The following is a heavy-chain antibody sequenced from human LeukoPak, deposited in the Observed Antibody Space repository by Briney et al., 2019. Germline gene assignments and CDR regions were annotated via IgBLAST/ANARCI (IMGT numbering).Heavy chain of an antibody. Sequence: GGSLRLSCAASGFTLSSYWMNWVRQAPGKGLEWVATIKQDGDEEYYGASVKGRFTISRDNANKSLYLQMSSLRVEDTAVYYCARGRPTPGTDYWGQGTLVTVSS. J-gene: IGHJ4*02. D-gene: IGHD6-13*01. V-gene: IGHV3-7*04. CDR3: ARGRPTPGTDY. CDR2: IKQDGDEE. CDR1: GFTLSSYW.